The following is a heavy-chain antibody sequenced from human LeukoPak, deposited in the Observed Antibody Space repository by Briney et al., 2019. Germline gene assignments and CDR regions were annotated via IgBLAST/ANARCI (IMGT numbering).Heavy chain of an antibody. V-gene: IGHV4-34*01. J-gene: IGHJ6*03. CDR1: GGSISSYY. Sequence: PSETLSLTCTVSGGSISSYYWSWIRQPPGKGLEWIGEINHSGSTNYNPSLKSRVTISVDTSKNQFSLKLSSVTAADTAVYYCARGGTMVRGAIPLGYYMDVWGKGTTVTVSS. CDR2: INHSGST. CDR3: ARGGTMVRGAIPLGYYMDV. D-gene: IGHD3-10*01.